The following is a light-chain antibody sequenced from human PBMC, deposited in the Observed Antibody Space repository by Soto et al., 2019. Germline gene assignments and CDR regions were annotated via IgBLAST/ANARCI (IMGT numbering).Light chain of an antibody. CDR3: QKYNSAPRS. V-gene: IGKV1-27*01. Sequence: DIQMTQSPSSLSASVGDRVTITCRASQDISNYLAWYQQKPGTVPKLLISAASTLQSGVPSRFSGSGSGTDFTLTISSLQPEDVATYYCQKYNSAPRSLGQGTKVQIK. J-gene: IGKJ1*01. CDR2: AAS. CDR1: QDISNY.